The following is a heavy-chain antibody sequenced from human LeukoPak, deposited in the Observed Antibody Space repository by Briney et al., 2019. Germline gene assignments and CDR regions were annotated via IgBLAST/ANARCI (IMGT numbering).Heavy chain of an antibody. Sequence: GGSLRLSCGASGFTFDKYGMHYVRQAPGKGLEWVAFILEDGRIKKYADSVKDRFTISRDNTNNTLYLQMHSLRVEDTGIYFCAKDRETTASGTFDYWGLGTLVTVSS. CDR3: AKDRETTASGTFDY. D-gene: IGHD1-1*01. V-gene: IGHV3-30*18. CDR2: ILEDGRIK. CDR1: GFTFDKYG. J-gene: IGHJ4*02.